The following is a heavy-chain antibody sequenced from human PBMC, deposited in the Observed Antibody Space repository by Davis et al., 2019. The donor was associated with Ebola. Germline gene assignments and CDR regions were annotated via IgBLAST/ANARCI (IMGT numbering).Heavy chain of an antibody. J-gene: IGHJ4*02. CDR3: TSGGSLDY. Sequence: SVKVSCKASGGTFSSYAISWVRQAPGQGLEWMGRIIPILGIANYAQKFQGRVTITADESTSIAYMELSSLRSEDTAVYYCTSGGSLDYWGQGTLVTVSS. CDR2: IIPILGIA. CDR1: GGTFSSYA. V-gene: IGHV1-69*04. D-gene: IGHD2-15*01.